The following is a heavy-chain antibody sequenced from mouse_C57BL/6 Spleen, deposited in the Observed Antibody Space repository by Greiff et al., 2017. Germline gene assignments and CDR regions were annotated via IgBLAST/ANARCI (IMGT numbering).Heavy chain of an antibody. CDR1: GYTFTDYN. V-gene: IGHV1-22*01. D-gene: IGHD2-4*01. Sequence: VQLKESGPELVKPGASVKMSCKASGYTFTDYNMHWVKQSHGKSLEWIGYINPNNGGTSYNQKFKGKATLTVNKSSSTAYMELRSLTSEDSAVYYCASRGYDYGAMDYWGQGTSVTVSS. J-gene: IGHJ4*01. CDR3: ASRGYDYGAMDY. CDR2: INPNNGGT.